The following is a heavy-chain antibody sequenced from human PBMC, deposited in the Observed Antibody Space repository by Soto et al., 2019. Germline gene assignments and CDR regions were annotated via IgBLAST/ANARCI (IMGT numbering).Heavy chain of an antibody. V-gene: IGHV1-69*18. CDR1: GGTFSTYS. CDR3: AREGGAYSLGLRYFDY. Sequence: QVQLVQSGAAEKETGSSVKVSCKASGGTFSTYSISWVRPAHGQGLQWMGMIIPMYGTPDYAQKSQGRITITADESTSTAYMGLSRLRSEDPAVYDCAREGGAYSLGLRYFDYWGKGTLVTVSS. D-gene: IGHD6-13*01. J-gene: IGHJ4*02. CDR2: IIPMYGTP.